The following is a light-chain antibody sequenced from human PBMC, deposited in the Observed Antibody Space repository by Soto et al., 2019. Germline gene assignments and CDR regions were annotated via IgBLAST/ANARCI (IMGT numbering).Light chain of an antibody. Sequence: EIVLTHSPTTLSLSPGPRSTLSCRASQSVTSHLALYQQKPGQAPRLLIYGASTRATGIPDRFSGSGSGTDFTLTISRLEPEDFAAYYCQQYSSSHPITFGQGTRLEIK. CDR2: GAS. J-gene: IGKJ5*01. V-gene: IGKV3-20*01. CDR1: QSVTSH. CDR3: QQYSSSHPIT.